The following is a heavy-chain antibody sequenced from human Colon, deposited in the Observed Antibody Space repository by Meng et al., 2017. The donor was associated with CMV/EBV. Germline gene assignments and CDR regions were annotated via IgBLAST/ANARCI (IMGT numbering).Heavy chain of an antibody. J-gene: IGHJ6*02. Sequence: GESLKISCVASGFRFGGYGMHWVRQAPGKGLEWVAFVTYDGTNKFYGDSVRGRFTISRDTYKNSVYLQMDSLRPEDSGLYYCAKDPNESHDYPRGAYNYYGMDVWGQVTTVTVSS. CDR1: GFRFGGYG. CDR3: AKDPNESHDYPRGAYNYYGMDV. D-gene: IGHD4-11*01. CDR2: VTYDGTNK. V-gene: IGHV3-30*02.